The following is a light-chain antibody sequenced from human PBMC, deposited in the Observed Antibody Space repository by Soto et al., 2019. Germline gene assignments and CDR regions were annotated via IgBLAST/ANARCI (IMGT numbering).Light chain of an antibody. J-gene: IGLJ2*01. CDR2: DVN. Sequence: QSVLTQARSVSGSPGQSGTISCTGTSSDVGGYNYVSWYQQHPGKAPKLMIYDVNKRPSGVPDRFSGSKSGNTASLTISGLQAEDEADYYCCSYAGSYTLVFGGGTKVTVL. CDR3: CSYAGSYTLV. CDR1: SSDVGGYNY. V-gene: IGLV2-11*01.